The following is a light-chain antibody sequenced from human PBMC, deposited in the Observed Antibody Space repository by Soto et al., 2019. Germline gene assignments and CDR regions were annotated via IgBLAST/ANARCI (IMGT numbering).Light chain of an antibody. CDR3: LQSLQFPLT. V-gene: IGKV2D-29*01. J-gene: IGKJ4*01. CDR2: EVS. Sequence: DIVMTQTPLSLSVTPGQSASISCKSSQTLLHSNGKSYLYWYLQKAGQPPQLLIYEVSNRFSGVPDRYSGSGSGTDLTLKISRVEAEDVGVYYCLQSLQFPLTFGGGTKVEIK. CDR1: QTLLHSNGKSY.